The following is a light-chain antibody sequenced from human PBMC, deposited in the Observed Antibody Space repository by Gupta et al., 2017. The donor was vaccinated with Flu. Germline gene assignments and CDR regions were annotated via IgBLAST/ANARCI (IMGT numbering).Light chain of an antibody. CDR1: QSLLYSFNNKNY. Sequence: DTVMTQSPDSLAVSLGERATINCKSSQSLLYSFNNKNYLNWYQQKPGQPPKLLIHWASIRECGVPDRFSGSGSGTDFSLTSSSRQAEDVAVYYWQQGLDSLNFGGGTKVEIK. CDR3: QQGLDSLN. CDR2: WAS. J-gene: IGKJ4*01. V-gene: IGKV4-1*01.